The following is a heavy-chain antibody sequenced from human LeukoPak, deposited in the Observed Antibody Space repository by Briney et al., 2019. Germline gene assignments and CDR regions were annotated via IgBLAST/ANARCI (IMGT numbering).Heavy chain of an antibody. CDR1: GFTFSAYW. J-gene: IGHJ4*02. V-gene: IGHV3-7*01. Sequence: GESLRLSCAASGFTFSAYWMTWVRQAPGKGLAWVANIIEGGDVKYYVDSVKGRFTISRDNTKNSLYLQMTSLRADDTAVYYCARVGKSGWDFDHWGQGTLVTVSS. CDR2: IIEGGDVK. D-gene: IGHD6-19*01. CDR3: ARVGKSGWDFDH.